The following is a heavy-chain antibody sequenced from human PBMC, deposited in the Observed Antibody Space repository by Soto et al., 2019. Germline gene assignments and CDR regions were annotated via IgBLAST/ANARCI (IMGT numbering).Heavy chain of an antibody. Sequence: SQSLSLTCGISGQGVSGNRAAWNWITQSPSRGLEWLGRTYYRSEWYIEYAPSVTGRMTINPDTSKNQFSLQLTSVTPEDTAVYYCATGMLIRGHNYYTDVWGQGTSVPVS. V-gene: IGHV6-1*01. CDR2: TYYRSEWYI. J-gene: IGHJ6*03. CDR3: ATGMLIRGHNYYTDV. D-gene: IGHD3-10*01. CDR1: GQGVSGNRAA.